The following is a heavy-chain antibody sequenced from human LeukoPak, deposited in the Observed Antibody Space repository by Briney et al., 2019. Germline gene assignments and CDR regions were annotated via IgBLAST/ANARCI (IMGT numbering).Heavy chain of an antibody. J-gene: IGHJ4*02. V-gene: IGHV6-1*01. CDR3: ARGGIGYCTSSSCYFDY. Sequence: SHTLPLTCPLSGGSLPSAAWNWLRQSPSAALEWPGRTYYRSKWYNDYAVSVKSRITINPDTSKTHFSLLLNSVTPEDTAVYYCARGGIGYCTSSSCYFDYWGQGTLVTVSS. CDR1: GGSLPSAA. CDR2: TYYRSKWYN. D-gene: IGHD2-2*01.